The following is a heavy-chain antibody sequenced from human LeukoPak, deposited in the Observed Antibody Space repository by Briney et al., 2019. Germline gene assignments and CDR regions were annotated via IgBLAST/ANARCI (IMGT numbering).Heavy chain of an antibody. Sequence: GGSLRLSCAASGFIVSSNYMTWVRQAPGKCLEWVSAIYSDSSTYYADSVKGRFTISRDNSKNTLSLQMNSLRAEDTAVYYCARQYGAYDEFDYWGQGTLVTVAS. CDR3: ARQYGAYDEFDY. CDR1: GFIVSSNY. CDR2: IYSDSST. D-gene: IGHD5-12*01. J-gene: IGHJ4*02. V-gene: IGHV3-66*04.